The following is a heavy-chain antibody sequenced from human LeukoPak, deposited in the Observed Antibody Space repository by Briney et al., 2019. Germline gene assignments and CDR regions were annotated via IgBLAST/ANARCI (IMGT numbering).Heavy chain of an antibody. V-gene: IGHV4-30-4*08. CDR3: ARGIVVPLGNFFDS. D-gene: IGHD3-22*01. Sequence: SETLSLTCTVSGGSISSGDYYWSWIRQPPGKGLEWIGYIYYSGSTYYNPSLKSRVTISVDTSKNQFSLKLTSVTAADTAVYYCARGIVVPLGNFFDSWGQGTLVTVSS. J-gene: IGHJ4*02. CDR2: IYYSGST. CDR1: GGSISSGDYY.